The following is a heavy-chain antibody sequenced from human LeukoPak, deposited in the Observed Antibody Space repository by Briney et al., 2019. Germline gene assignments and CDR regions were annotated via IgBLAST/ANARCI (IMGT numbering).Heavy chain of an antibody. Sequence: GGSLRLSCAASGFTFSSYAMSWVRQAPGKGLEWVSSISSSSYIYYADSVKGRFTISRDNAKNSLYLQMNSLRAEDTAVYYCARESGDDYVWGTYPDYWGQGTLVTVSS. CDR2: ISSSSYI. CDR1: GFTFSSYA. CDR3: ARESGDDYVWGTYPDY. D-gene: IGHD3-16*01. J-gene: IGHJ4*02. V-gene: IGHV3-21*01.